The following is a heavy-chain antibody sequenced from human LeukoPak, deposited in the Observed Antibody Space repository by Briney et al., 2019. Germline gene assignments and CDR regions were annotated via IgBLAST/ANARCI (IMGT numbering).Heavy chain of an antibody. V-gene: IGHV4-59*12. J-gene: IGHJ6*03. Sequence: SETLSLTCTVSGVSITTYYWNWVRQPPGKGLEWIGHMFYSGTTSYNPSLKSRVTISVDTSKNQFSLKLSSVAAADTAVYYCARRGLYYYYYYMDVWGKGTTVTISS. CDR1: GVSITTYY. D-gene: IGHD3-10*01. CDR3: ARRGLYYYYYYMDV. CDR2: MFYSGTT.